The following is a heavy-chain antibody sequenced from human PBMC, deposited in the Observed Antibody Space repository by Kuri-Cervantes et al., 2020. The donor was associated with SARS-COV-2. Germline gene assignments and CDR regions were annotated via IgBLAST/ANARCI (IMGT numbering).Heavy chain of an antibody. CDR3: ARVVAVVDYGDYSGDASDI. CDR2: ISSSSSYI. D-gene: IGHD4-17*01. CDR1: GFTFSSYS. Sequence: GGSLRLSCAASGFTFSSYSMNWVRQAPGKGLEWVSSISSSSSYIYYADSVKGRFTISRDNAKNSLYLQMNSLRAEDTAVYYCARVVAVVDYGDYSGDASDIWGQGTMVTVSS. V-gene: IGHV3-21*01. J-gene: IGHJ3*02.